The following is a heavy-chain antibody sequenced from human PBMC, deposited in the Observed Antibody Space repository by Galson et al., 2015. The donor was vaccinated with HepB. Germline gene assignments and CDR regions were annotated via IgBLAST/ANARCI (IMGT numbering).Heavy chain of an antibody. J-gene: IGHJ5*02. Sequence: SLRLSCAASGFTFSNAWMNWVRHAPGKGLEWDGRIKSKTDGGTTDYAAPVKGRFTISRDDSKNTLYLQMNSLKTEDTAVYYCTTVNYDFWSGSNWFDPWGQGTLVTVSS. V-gene: IGHV3-15*07. CDR2: IKSKTDGGTT. CDR1: GFTFSNAW. CDR3: TTVNYDFWSGSNWFDP. D-gene: IGHD3-3*01.